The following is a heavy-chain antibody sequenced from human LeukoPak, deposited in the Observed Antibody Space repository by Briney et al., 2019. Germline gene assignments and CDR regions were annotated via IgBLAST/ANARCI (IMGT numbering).Heavy chain of an antibody. CDR2: IKSKAGGGTT. J-gene: IGHJ4*02. CDR1: GFTFSKAW. Sequence: GGSLRLSCAASGFTFSKAWMHWVRQAPGKGLEWVGRIKSKAGGGTTDYAAPMKGRFTISRDDSKNTLYLQMNSLKTEDTAVYYCTTDVRTGQFDYWGQGTLVTVSS. D-gene: IGHD7-27*01. V-gene: IGHV3-15*07. CDR3: TTDVRTGQFDY.